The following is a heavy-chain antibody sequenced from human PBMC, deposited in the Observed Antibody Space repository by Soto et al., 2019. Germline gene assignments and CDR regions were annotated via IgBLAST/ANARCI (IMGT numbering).Heavy chain of an antibody. CDR1: GFTFDDYA. D-gene: IGHD6-19*01. CDR3: AKPIGRIAVAGYYYYGMDV. V-gene: IGHV3-43*02. Sequence: GGSLRLSCAASGFTFDDYAMHWVRQAPGNGLEWVSLISGDGGSTYYADSVKGRFTISRDNSKNSLYLQMNSLRTEDTALYYCAKPIGRIAVAGYYYYGMDVWGQGTTVTVSS. J-gene: IGHJ6*02. CDR2: ISGDGGST.